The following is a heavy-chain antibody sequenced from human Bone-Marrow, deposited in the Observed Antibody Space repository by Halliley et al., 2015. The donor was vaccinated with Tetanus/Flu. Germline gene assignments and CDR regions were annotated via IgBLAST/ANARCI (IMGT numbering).Heavy chain of an antibody. J-gene: IGHJ5*01. Sequence: RQSPEKGLEWIGTFTYGGSPNYNPSLRSRVTISGDLSTNPPSPNLYSVTAADTAVYYCARRFDSWGQGILVSVSS. V-gene: IGHV4-61*03. CDR2: FTYGGSP. CDR3: ARRFDS.